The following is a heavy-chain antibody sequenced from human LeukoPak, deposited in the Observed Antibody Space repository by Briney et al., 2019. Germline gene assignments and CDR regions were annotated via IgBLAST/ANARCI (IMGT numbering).Heavy chain of an antibody. V-gene: IGHV1-69*06. CDR3: AREGSGYSSSWYVY. J-gene: IGHJ4*02. Sequence: GASVKVSCKASEDTFSSYAISWVRQAPGQGLEWMGEIMPIFDTTNYAQKFQGRVTITADKSTSTAYMELSSLRSEDTAVYYCAREGSGYSSSWYVYWGQGTLVTVSS. CDR2: IMPIFDTT. CDR1: EDTFSSYA. D-gene: IGHD6-13*01.